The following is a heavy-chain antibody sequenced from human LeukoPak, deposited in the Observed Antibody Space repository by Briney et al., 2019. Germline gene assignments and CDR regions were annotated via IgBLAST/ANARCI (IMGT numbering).Heavy chain of an antibody. CDR3: TASKNY. V-gene: IGHV3-23*01. CDR1: GFSFSNYA. J-gene: IGHJ4*02. D-gene: IGHD6-6*01. Sequence: PGGSLRLSCVASGFSFSNYAMTWVRQAPGKGLEWVSGISGSGGSTYYADSVRGRLTISRDNAKNTLYLQMNSLRADDTAVYYCTASKNYWGQGTLVTVSS. CDR2: ISGSGGST.